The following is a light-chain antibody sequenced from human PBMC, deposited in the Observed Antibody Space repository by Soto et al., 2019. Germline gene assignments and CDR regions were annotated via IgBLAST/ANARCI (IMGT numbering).Light chain of an antibody. Sequence: QSALTQPRSVSGSPGQSVTISCTGTRSDVGGYNYVSWFQQHQDKAHKLIIYDVTKRPSGVPDRFSGSKSGNTASLTISGLQAEDEADYYCCSYVGNYSWLFGGGTKLTVL. CDR2: DVT. J-gene: IGLJ2*01. CDR3: CSYVGNYSWL. V-gene: IGLV2-11*01. CDR1: RSDVGGYNY.